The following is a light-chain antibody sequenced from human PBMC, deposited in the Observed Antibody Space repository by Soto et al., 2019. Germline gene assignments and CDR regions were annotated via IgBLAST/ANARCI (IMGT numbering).Light chain of an antibody. Sequence: DIQMTQSPSSVSASVGDRVTITCRASQDIDSRLAWYQQKPGTAPKLLIYFTSRLQSGVPSRFSGSGSGTDFTLTISSLQPEDFVTYYCHQAKSSAWTFGQGTKVEVK. J-gene: IGKJ1*01. CDR3: HQAKSSAWT. CDR1: QDIDSR. V-gene: IGKV1-12*01. CDR2: FTS.